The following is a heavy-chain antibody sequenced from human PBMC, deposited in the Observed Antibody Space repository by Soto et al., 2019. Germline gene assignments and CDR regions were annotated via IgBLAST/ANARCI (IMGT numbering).Heavy chain of an antibody. CDR3: ARTIAAAGPYYHYGMDV. V-gene: IGHV1-8*01. J-gene: IGHJ6*02. CDR1: GYTFTSYD. Sequence: QVQLVQSGAEVKKPGASVKVSCKASGYTFTSYDINWMRQATGQGLEWMGWMNPNSGNTGYAQKFQGRVTMTRNTSISSAYMELSSLRSEDTAVYYCARTIAAAGPYYHYGMDVWGQGTTVTVSS. D-gene: IGHD6-13*01. CDR2: MNPNSGNT.